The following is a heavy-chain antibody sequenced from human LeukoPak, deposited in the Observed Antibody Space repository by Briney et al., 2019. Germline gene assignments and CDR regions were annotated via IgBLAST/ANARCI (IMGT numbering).Heavy chain of an antibody. Sequence: PGWSLRLSCAASGFTFSSYAMSWVRQAPGKGLEWVSAISGSGGSTYYADSVKGRFTISRDNSKNTVYLQMNSLRAEDTAVYYCAKVGWDQYYFDYWGQGTLVTVSS. CDR2: ISGSGGST. V-gene: IGHV3-23*01. CDR1: GFTFSSYA. J-gene: IGHJ4*02. CDR3: AKVGWDQYYFDY. D-gene: IGHD6-19*01.